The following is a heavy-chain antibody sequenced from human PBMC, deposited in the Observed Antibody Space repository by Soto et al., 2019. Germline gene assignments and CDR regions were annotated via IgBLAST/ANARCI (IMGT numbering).Heavy chain of an antibody. CDR3: ARLGAYYQSLDP. D-gene: IGHD2-21*01. Sequence: PSETLSLTCTFSGASISSGGYYWGWIRQHPGKGLEWVGYIYYGGTTSYNPSLKSRVTISLETSKSHFSLRLSSVTAADAAVYYCARLGAYYQSLDPWGHGTLVTVSS. CDR2: IYYGGTT. V-gene: IGHV4-61*03. CDR1: GASISSGGYY. J-gene: IGHJ5*02.